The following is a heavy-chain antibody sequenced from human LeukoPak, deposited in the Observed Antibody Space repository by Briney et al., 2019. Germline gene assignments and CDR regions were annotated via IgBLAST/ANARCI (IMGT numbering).Heavy chain of an antibody. Sequence: GASVKVSCKASGYTFTSYDINWVRQATGQGLEWMGWMNPNSGNTGYAQKFQGRVTMTRDTSISTAYMELSSLRSEDTAVYYCARGNTIFGVVTYFDYWGQGTLVTVSS. CDR1: GYTFTSYD. J-gene: IGHJ4*02. CDR2: MNPNSGNT. V-gene: IGHV1-8*01. D-gene: IGHD3-3*01. CDR3: ARGNTIFGVVTYFDY.